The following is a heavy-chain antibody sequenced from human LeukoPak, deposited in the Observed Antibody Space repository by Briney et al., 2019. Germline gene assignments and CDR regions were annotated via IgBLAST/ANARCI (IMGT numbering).Heavy chain of an antibody. CDR2: IRYDGSDK. J-gene: IGHJ4*02. V-gene: IGHV3-30*02. CDR3: AKDWDYNFWSNYDH. Sequence: PGGSLRLSCAASGFAFSNYWMSWVRQAPGKGLEWVAYIRYDGSDKHYGDSVKGRFTISRDDSKNTLYLQMSSLRAEDTAVYYCAKDWDYNFWSNYDHWGQGILVTVSS. CDR1: GFAFSNYW. D-gene: IGHD3-3*01.